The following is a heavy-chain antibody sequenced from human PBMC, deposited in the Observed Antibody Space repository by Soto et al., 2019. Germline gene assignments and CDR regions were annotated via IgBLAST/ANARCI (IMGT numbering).Heavy chain of an antibody. J-gene: IGHJ4*02. Sequence: ASVKVSCKASGYTFTGYYMHWVRQAPGQGLEWMGWINPNSGGTSYAQKFQGRVTMTRDTSISTAYMELSRLRSDDTAVYYCARGDTAMVTRQGFDYWGQGTLVTVSS. CDR3: ARGDTAMVTRQGFDY. D-gene: IGHD5-18*01. CDR2: INPNSGGT. V-gene: IGHV1-2*02. CDR1: GYTFTGYY.